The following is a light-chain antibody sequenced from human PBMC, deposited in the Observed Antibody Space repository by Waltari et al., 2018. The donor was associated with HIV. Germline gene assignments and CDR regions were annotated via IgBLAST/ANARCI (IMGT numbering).Light chain of an antibody. Sequence: QSVLTQPPSASGTPGQRVSISCSGSSSNIGSNYVYWYQQLPGTAPKLLMYRNDERPSGVPDRFSGSKSGTSASLAISGLRSEDEADYYCAAWDVSLSAWVFGGGTKLTVL. CDR3: AAWDVSLSAWV. J-gene: IGLJ3*02. CDR1: SSNIGSNY. V-gene: IGLV1-47*01. CDR2: RND.